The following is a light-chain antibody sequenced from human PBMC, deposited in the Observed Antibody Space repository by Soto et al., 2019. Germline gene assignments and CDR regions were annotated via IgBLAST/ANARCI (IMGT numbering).Light chain of an antibody. J-gene: IGKJ3*01. CDR1: HDITRY. Sequence: DIQMTQSPSSLSASVGDRVTITCQASHDITRYLNWYQHKPGKAPKLLSYDASILEAGVPSRFSGSGSGTDLTFTISSLQAEDVATYYWQKCEYLPIFGPGTTVDFK. CDR3: QKCEYLPI. CDR2: DAS. V-gene: IGKV1-33*01.